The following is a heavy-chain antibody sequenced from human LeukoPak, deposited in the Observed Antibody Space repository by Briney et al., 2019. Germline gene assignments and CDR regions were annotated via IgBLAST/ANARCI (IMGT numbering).Heavy chain of an antibody. J-gene: IGHJ4*02. V-gene: IGHV4-30-4*01. CDR3: ARESEYGDYDY. D-gene: IGHD4-17*01. CDR1: GGSISSGDYY. Sequence: SQTLSLTCTVSGGSISSGDYYWSWIRQPPGKGLEWIGYIYYSGSTYYNPPLKSRVTISVDTPKNQFSLKLSSVTAADTAVYYCARESEYGDYDYWGQGTLVTVSS. CDR2: IYYSGST.